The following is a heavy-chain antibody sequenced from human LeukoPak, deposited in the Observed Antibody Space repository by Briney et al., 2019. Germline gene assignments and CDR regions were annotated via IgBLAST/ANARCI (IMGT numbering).Heavy chain of an antibody. CDR1: GVSISSYS. CDR2: IYTSGST. J-gene: IGHJ4*02. V-gene: IGHV4-4*07. Sequence: PSETLSLTCTVSGVSISSYSWSWIRQPAGKGLEWIGRIYTSGSTNYNPSLKSRVTMSVDTSKNQFSLKLSSVTAADTAVYYCARDTYNYGSSAYYFDYWVQGTLVTVSS. CDR3: ARDTYNYGSSAYYFDY. D-gene: IGHD5-18*01.